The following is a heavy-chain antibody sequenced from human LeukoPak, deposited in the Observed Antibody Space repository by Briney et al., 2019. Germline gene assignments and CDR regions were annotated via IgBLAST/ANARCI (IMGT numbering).Heavy chain of an antibody. CDR3: ARDPSLTVDY. V-gene: IGHV3-48*01. CDR2: ISSNNSTI. CDR1: GFTFSSYS. Sequence: GGSLRLSCAASGFTFSSYSMNWVRQAPGKGLEWISYISSNNSTIYYADSVKGRFTISRDNAKNSLYLQMNSLRAEDTAGYYCARDPSLTVDYWGQGTLVTVSS. D-gene: IGHD2-2*01. J-gene: IGHJ4*02.